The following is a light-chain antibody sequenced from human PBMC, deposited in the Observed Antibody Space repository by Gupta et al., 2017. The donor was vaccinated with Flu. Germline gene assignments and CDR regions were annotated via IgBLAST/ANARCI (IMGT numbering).Light chain of an antibody. CDR3: QQYNNGPPSLT. V-gene: IGKV3-15*01. CDR1: QSVSSN. J-gene: IGKJ4*01. CDR2: GAS. Sequence: EIVMTQSPATLSVSPGERATLSCRASQSVSSNLAWYQQKPGQAPRLPIYGASTRATGIPARFSGSGSGTEFTLTISSLQSEDFAVYYCQQYNNGPPSLTFGGGTKVEIK.